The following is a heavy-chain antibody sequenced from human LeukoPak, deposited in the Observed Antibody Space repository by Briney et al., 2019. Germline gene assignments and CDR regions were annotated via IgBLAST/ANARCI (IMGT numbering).Heavy chain of an antibody. J-gene: IGHJ5*02. Sequence: ASVKVSCKASGYTFTSYDINWVRQATGQGLEWMGWMNPNSGNTGYAQKFQGRVTMTRNTSISTAYMELSSLRPEDTAVYYCSGVAWFYDILTGYLNWFDPWGQGTLVTVSS. D-gene: IGHD3-9*01. V-gene: IGHV1-8*01. CDR3: SGVAWFYDILTGYLNWFDP. CDR1: GYTFTSYD. CDR2: MNPNSGNT.